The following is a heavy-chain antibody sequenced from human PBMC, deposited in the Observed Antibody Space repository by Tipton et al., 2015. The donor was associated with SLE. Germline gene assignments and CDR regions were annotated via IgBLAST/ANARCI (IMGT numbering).Heavy chain of an antibody. CDR3: AREGSSWSDWFDP. Sequence: SGAEVKVSCKASGVTFSSYTISWVRQAPGQGLEWMGRIIPILGIANYAQKFQGRVTITADKSTSTVYMELSSLRSEDTAVYYCAREGSSWSDWFDPWGQGTLVTVSS. CDR2: IIPILGIA. D-gene: IGHD6-13*01. CDR1: GVTFSSYT. V-gene: IGHV1-69*04. J-gene: IGHJ5*02.